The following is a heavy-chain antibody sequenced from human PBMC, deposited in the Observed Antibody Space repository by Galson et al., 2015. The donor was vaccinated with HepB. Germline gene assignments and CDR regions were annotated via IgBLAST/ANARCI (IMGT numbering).Heavy chain of an antibody. Sequence: SLRLSCAASGFTVSSHYMSWVRQAPGKGLEWVSVIYSGGSTYYADSVKGRFTISRHNSKNTLYLQMNSLRAEDTAVYYCARVGVLWSNWFDPWGQGNLVTVSS. CDR3: ARVGVLWSNWFDP. CDR1: GFTVSSHY. J-gene: IGHJ5*02. CDR2: IYSGGST. D-gene: IGHD3-10*01. V-gene: IGHV3-53*04.